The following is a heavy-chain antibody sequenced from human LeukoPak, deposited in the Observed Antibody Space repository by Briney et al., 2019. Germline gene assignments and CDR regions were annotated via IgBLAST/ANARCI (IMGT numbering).Heavy chain of an antibody. D-gene: IGHD6-13*01. Sequence: GGPLEPSWEAPDSTFVVMKLNWFGLAPGKGLEWISYISRTGNSIYYADSVKGRFTISRDSAKNSLYLQMNSLRAEDTAVYYCARGPYSSNWYVDYWGQGTLVTVAS. CDR2: ISRTGNSI. CDR1: DSTFVVM. CDR3: ARGPYSSNWYVDY. V-gene: IGHV3-48*03. J-gene: IGHJ4*02.